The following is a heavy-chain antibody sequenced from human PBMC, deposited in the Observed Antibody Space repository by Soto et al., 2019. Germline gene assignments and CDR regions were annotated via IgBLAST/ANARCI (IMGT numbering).Heavy chain of an antibody. J-gene: IGHJ5*02. Sequence: SETLSLTCTVSGGPISSSSYYWGWIRQPPGKGLEWIGSIYYSGSTYYNPSLKSRVTISINTSKNQMSLELTSVTAADTAVYYCARQSGPYASSWFDAWGQGTLVTVSS. D-gene: IGHD2-2*01. CDR1: GGPISSSSYY. V-gene: IGHV4-39*01. CDR3: ARQSGPYASSWFDA. CDR2: IYYSGST.